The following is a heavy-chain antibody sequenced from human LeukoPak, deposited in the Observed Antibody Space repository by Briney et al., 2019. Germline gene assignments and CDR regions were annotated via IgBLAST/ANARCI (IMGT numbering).Heavy chain of an antibody. CDR2: ISGSGGST. D-gene: IGHD5-18*01. CDR3: EKVGKTAMFFYYYYGRDV. Sequence: GGSLRLSCAASGFTFSSYAMSWVRQAPGKGLEWVSAISGSGGSTYYADSVKGRFTISRDNSKNTLYLQMNSLRAEDTAVYYCEKVGKTAMFFYYYYGRDVGAKGTTATVPS. V-gene: IGHV3-23*01. CDR1: GFTFSSYA. J-gene: IGHJ6*04.